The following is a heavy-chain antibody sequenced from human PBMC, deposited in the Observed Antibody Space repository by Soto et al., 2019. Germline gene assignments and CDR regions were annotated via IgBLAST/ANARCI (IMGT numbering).Heavy chain of an antibody. D-gene: IGHD3-22*01. CDR1: GGSVSSGSYY. V-gene: IGHV4-61*01. CDR2: IYYSGST. Sequence: SETLSLTCTVSGGSVSSGSYYWSWIRQPPGKGLEWIGYIYYSGSTNYNPSLKSRVTISVDASKNQFSLKLSSVTAADTAVYYCARDGSSGYSYGWGQGTLVTVSS. J-gene: IGHJ4*02. CDR3: ARDGSSGYSYG.